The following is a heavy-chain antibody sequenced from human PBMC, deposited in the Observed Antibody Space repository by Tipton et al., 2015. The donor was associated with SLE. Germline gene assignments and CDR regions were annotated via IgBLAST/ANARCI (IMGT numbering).Heavy chain of an antibody. D-gene: IGHD5-12*01. J-gene: IGHJ4*02. Sequence: TLSLTCTVSGGSISRIGYYWSWICQHPGKGLEWIGYIYHTGSTYYNPSLESRLTISIDTSKNQFSLRLTSMTPADTALYYCAREKSGHGYFDSWGQGSLVTVSS. V-gene: IGHV4-31*03. CDR2: IYHTGST. CDR3: AREKSGHGYFDS. CDR1: GGSISRIGYY.